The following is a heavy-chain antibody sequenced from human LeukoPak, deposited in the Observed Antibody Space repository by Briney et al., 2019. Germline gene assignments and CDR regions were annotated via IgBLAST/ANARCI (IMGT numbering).Heavy chain of an antibody. CDR3: ARVRAGTTTKRAFDI. J-gene: IGHJ3*02. CDR1: VVSISDYY. Sequence: TSETLSLTCIVSVVSISDYYWTWTRQPPGRGLEWIGYVYHSGSTSYSPSLKSRVTMSIDTSKNQFSLNLGSVTAADTAVYYCARVRAGTTTKRAFDIWGQGTMVTVSS. D-gene: IGHD1-7*01. CDR2: VYHSGST. V-gene: IGHV4-59*01.